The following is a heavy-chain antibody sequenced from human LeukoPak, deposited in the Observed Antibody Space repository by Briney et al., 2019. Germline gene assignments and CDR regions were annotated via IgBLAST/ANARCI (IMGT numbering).Heavy chain of an antibody. CDR3: ARGYPYYYGSGSWLSWFDP. CDR2: IYYSGST. D-gene: IGHD3-10*01. J-gene: IGHJ5*02. CDR1: GGSISSSSYS. V-gene: IGHV4-39*07. Sequence: SETLSLTCTVSGGSISSSSYSWGWIRQPPGKGLEWIGTIYYSGSTYYNPSLKSRVTISVDTSKNQFSLKLSSVTAADTAMYYCARGYPYYYGSGSWLSWFDPWGQGTLVTVSS.